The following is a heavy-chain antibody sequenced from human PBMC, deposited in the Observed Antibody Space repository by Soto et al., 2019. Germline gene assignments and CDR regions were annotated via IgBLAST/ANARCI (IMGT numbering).Heavy chain of an antibody. V-gene: IGHV1-69*02. Sequence: QVQLVQSGAEVKKPGSSVKVSCKASGGTFSSYTISWVRQAPGQGLEWMGRIIPILGIANYAQKFQGRVTITADKSTSTAYMELSSLRSEDTAVYYCARSLPDPEWIQLWLGAFDIWGQGTMVTVSS. J-gene: IGHJ3*02. CDR3: ARSLPDPEWIQLWLGAFDI. CDR2: IIPILGIA. D-gene: IGHD5-18*01. CDR1: GGTFSSYT.